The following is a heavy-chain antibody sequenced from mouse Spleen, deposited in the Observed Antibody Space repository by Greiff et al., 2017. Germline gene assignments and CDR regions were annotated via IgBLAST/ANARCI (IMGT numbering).Heavy chain of an antibody. CDR1: GFTFSSYA. D-gene: IGHD1-1*01. CDR3: ARHYGSSPFDY. Sequence: EVMLVESGGGLVKLGGSLKLSCAASGFTFSSYAMSWVRQTPEKRLEWVATISSGGGNTYYPDSVKGRFTISRDNAKNTLYLQMSSLKSEDTAMYYCARHYGSSPFDYWGQGTTLTVSS. J-gene: IGHJ2*01. CDR2: ISSGGGNT. V-gene: IGHV5-9*01.